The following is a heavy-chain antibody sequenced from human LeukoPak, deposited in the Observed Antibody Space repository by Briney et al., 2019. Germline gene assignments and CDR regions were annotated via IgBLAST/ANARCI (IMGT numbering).Heavy chain of an antibody. CDR2: FYYSGST. Sequence: PSETLSLTCTVSGGSISSHYWSWIRQPPGKGLEWIGYFYYSGSTSYNPSLKSRVTISVDTSKNQFSLKLSSVTAADTAVYYCARVYGSGSYYTSYYYYYYMDVWGKGTTVTVSS. CDR1: GGSISSHY. J-gene: IGHJ6*03. D-gene: IGHD3-10*01. CDR3: ARVYGSGSYYTSYYYYYYMDV. V-gene: IGHV4-59*11.